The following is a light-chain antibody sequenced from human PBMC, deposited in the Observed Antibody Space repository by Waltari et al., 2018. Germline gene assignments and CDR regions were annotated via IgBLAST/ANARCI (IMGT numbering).Light chain of an antibody. CDR3: QQYGSSPWT. V-gene: IGKV3-20*01. CDR2: GAS. CDR1: QSVSSSY. J-gene: IGKJ1*01. Sequence: EIGLTQSPGTLSLSPGERAPLSCRASQSVSSSYLAWYQQNPGQAPRVLIHGASNRATGIPDRFSGSGSGTDFTLTISRLEPEDFAVYYCQQYGSSPWTFGQGTKVEIK.